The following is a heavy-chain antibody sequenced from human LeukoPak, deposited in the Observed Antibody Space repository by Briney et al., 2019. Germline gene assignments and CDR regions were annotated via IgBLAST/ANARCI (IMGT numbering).Heavy chain of an antibody. D-gene: IGHD2-2*01. Sequence: SVKVSCKASGGTFSSYAISWVRQAPGQGLEWMGRIIPILGIANYAQKFEGRVTITVDKSTSTAYMELSSLRSEDTAVYYCARGGAIVVVPAAMDWFDPWGQGTLVTVSS. CDR1: GGTFSSYA. V-gene: IGHV1-69*04. J-gene: IGHJ5*02. CDR2: IIPILGIA. CDR3: ARGGAIVVVPAAMDWFDP.